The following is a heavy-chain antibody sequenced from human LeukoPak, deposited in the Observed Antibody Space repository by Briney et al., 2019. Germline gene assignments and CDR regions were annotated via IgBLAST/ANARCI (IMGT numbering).Heavy chain of an antibody. V-gene: IGHV4-59*01. CDR1: GGSISSYY. D-gene: IGHD2-8*01. CDR2: IYYSGST. CDR3: ARDRVSQIPRNYYYYMDV. J-gene: IGHJ6*03. Sequence: SETLSLTCTVSGGSISSYYWSWIRQPPGKGLEWIGYIYYSGSTNYNPSLKSRVTISVDTSKNQFSLKLTSMTAADTAVYYCARDRVSQIPRNYYYYMDVWGKGTTVTVSS.